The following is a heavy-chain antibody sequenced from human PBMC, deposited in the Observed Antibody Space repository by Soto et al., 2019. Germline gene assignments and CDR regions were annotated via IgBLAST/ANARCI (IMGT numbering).Heavy chain of an antibody. CDR1: GGTFSSYT. CDR3: ARDQGSGNFDY. CDR2: IIPILGIA. J-gene: IGHJ4*02. Sequence: QVQLVQSGAEVKKPGSSVKVSCKASGGTFSSYTISWVRQAPGQGLEWMGRIIPILGIANYAQKFQGRVTITADKSTSTAYMELSSLRSEDTAVYYCARDQGSGNFDYWGQGTLVTVSS. V-gene: IGHV1-69*08.